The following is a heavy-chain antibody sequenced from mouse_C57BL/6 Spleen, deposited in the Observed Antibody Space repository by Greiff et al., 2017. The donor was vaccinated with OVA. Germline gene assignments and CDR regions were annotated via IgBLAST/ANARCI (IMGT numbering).Heavy chain of an antibody. D-gene: IGHD1-1*01. CDR1: GFTFSSYA. CDR3: ARDRRDYGSSTGYFDV. J-gene: IGHJ1*03. CDR2: ISDGGSYT. Sequence: EVKLVESGGGLVKPGGSLKLSCAASGFTFSSYAMSWVRQTPEKRLEWVATISDGGSYTYYPDNVKGRFTISRDNAKNNLYLQMSHLKSEDTAMYYCARDRRDYGSSTGYFDVWGTGTTVTVSS. V-gene: IGHV5-4*01.